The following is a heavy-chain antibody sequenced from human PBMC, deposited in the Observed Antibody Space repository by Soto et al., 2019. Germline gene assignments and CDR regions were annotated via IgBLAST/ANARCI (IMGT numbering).Heavy chain of an antibody. Sequence: QVQLLESGPRLVNPSETLSLTCSVSGGSPSSNYRSWIRQPPGKGLEWIGCISDSGNTYYNPSLQSRVTISIDTSTNQFLLDLTSVTTADTAVYYCARVPTTVTHPKSPFLVDRDVKDESFAPWGQGTLVIVSS. V-gene: IGHV4-59*01. J-gene: IGHJ5*02. D-gene: IGHD4-17*01. CDR2: ISDSGNT. CDR1: GGSPSSNY. CDR3: ARVPTTVTHPKSPFLVDRDVKDESFAP.